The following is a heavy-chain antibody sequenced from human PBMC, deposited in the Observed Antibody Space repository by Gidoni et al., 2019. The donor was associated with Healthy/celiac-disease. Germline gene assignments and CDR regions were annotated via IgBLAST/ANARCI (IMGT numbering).Heavy chain of an antibody. CDR2: IIPIFGTA. CDR1: GGTFSSYA. D-gene: IGHD1-26*01. J-gene: IGHJ6*02. V-gene: IGHV1-69*01. Sequence: QVQLVQSGAEVKKPGSSVKVSCQASGGTFSSYAISWVRQAPGQWLEWMGGIIPIFGTANYAHKFQGRVTITADESTSTAYMELSSLRSEDTAVYCCAREIVGATVGMDVWGQGTTVTVSS. CDR3: AREIVGATVGMDV.